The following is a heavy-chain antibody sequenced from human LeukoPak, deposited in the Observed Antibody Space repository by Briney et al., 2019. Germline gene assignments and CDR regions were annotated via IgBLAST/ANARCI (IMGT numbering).Heavy chain of an antibody. V-gene: IGHV3-33*01. CDR1: GFTFSSCG. CDR3: ARDRLTGYSGSNALSI. CDR2: IWYDGSNK. D-gene: IGHD1-26*01. J-gene: IGHJ4*02. Sequence: GGSLRLSCAASGFTFSSCGMHWVRQAPGKGLEWVAVIWYDGSNKYYADSVKGRFTISRDNSKNTLYLQMNSLRAEDTAVYYCARDRLTGYSGSNALSIWGQETLVTVSS.